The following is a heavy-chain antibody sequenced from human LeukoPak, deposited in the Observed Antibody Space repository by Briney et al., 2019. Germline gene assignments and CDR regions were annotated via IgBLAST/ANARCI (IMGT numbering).Heavy chain of an antibody. J-gene: IGHJ4*02. CDR2: INQDGTGK. CDR3: ARGSLYVY. CDR1: GLTFTNYW. Sequence: GGSLRLSCAASGLTFTNYWMNWVRQAPGIGLEWVGNINQDGTGKYYAASVEGRFTISRDNAQNSLYLQMNSLRDEDTAVYYCARGSLYVYWGQGTLVTVSS. V-gene: IGHV3-7*02. D-gene: IGHD5/OR15-5a*01.